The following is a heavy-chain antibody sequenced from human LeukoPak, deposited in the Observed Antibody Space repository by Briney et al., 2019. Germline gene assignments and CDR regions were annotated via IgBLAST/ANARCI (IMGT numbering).Heavy chain of an antibody. Sequence: SCTASGYTFTSYGISWVRQAPGKGLEWVANIKQDESEKYYVDSVKGRFTISRDNAKNSLYLQMNSLRAEDTAVYYCAREPLGYSYLDYRGQGTLVTVSS. J-gene: IGHJ4*02. D-gene: IGHD5-18*01. CDR2: IKQDESEK. CDR1: GYTFTSYG. CDR3: AREPLGYSYLDY. V-gene: IGHV3-7*01.